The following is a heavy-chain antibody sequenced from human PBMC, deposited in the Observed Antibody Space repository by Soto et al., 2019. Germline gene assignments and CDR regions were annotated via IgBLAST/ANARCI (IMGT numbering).Heavy chain of an antibody. J-gene: IGHJ4*02. CDR1: GFRFNDYY. CDR3: ATSSGALAASFPYYFDY. CDR2: ISSGSSTI. Sequence: QVQLVESGGGLVKPGGSLRLSCSATGFRFNDYYMTWIRQAPGKGLEWFSYISSGSSTIYYAHSVKGRFTISRDNAKNSLYLQMNSLRAEDTAVYYCATSSGALAASFPYYFDYWGQGTLVTVS. V-gene: IGHV3-11*01. D-gene: IGHD6-25*01.